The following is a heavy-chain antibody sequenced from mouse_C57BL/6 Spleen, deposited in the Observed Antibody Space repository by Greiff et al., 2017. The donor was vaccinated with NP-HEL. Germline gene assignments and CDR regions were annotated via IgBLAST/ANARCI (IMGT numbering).Heavy chain of an antibody. CDR1: GFTFSSYG. Sequence: VQLKESGGDLVKPGGSLKLSCAASGFTFSSYGMSWVRQTPDKRLEWVATISSGGSYTYYPDSVKGRFTISRDNAKNTLYLQMSSLKSEDTAMYYCARGGVVATDYAMDYWGQGTSVTVSS. CDR2: ISSGGSYT. V-gene: IGHV5-6*01. J-gene: IGHJ4*01. D-gene: IGHD1-1*01. CDR3: ARGGVVATDYAMDY.